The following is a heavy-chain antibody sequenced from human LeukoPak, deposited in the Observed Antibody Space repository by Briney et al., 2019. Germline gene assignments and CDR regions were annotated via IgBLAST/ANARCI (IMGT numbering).Heavy chain of an antibody. V-gene: IGHV1-69*13. CDR2: IIPIFGTA. J-gene: IGHJ4*02. D-gene: IGHD6-19*01. CDR3: ATSWQWLVKSFDY. CDR1: GGTFSSYA. Sequence: PSVKVSCKASGGTFSSYAISWVRQAPGQGLEWMGGIIPIFGTANYAQKFQGRVTITADESTSTAYMELSSLRAEDTAVYYCATSWQWLVKSFDYWGQGTLVTVSS.